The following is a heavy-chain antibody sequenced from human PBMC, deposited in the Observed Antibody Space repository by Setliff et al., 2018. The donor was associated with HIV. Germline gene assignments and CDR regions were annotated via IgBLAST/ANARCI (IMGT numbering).Heavy chain of an antibody. Sequence: SVKVSCKASGGTFSSYAISWVRQAPGQGLEWMGGTIPLFGKVDYAQKFQGRVTITADKSTSTAYMELSSLRSEDTAVYYCARDLETRTRTSLYYFDYWGQGTLVTVSS. CDR1: GGTFSSYA. CDR2: TIPLFGKV. V-gene: IGHV1-69*06. CDR3: ARDLETRTRTSLYYFDY. J-gene: IGHJ4*02.